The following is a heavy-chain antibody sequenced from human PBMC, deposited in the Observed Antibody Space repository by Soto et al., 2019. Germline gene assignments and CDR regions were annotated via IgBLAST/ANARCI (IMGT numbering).Heavy chain of an antibody. CDR1: GFTFSNYA. Sequence: GSLRLSCAASGFTFSNYAMNWVRQAPGKGLEWVSGISATGVKTYSADSVKGRFTMSRDNSKDTVYLEMNGLRAEDTAVYYCTKSRSAMIYYFDFWGLGALVTVSS. V-gene: IGHV3-23*01. D-gene: IGHD3-22*01. CDR3: TKSRSAMIYYFDF. CDR2: ISATGVKT. J-gene: IGHJ4*02.